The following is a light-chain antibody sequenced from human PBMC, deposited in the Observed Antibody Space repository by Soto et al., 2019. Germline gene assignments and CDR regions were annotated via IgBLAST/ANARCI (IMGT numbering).Light chain of an antibody. J-gene: IGKJ4*01. CDR2: GAS. CDR1: QSVRSDF. V-gene: IGKV3-20*01. CDR3: QQYGDSRLT. Sequence: EIVLRQSPGTLSLSPGERATLPCRASQSVRSDFLTWYQQKPGQAPRLLIYGASTRATGVPDRFSGGGSGTQFTLTISRLEPEDFAVYYCQQYGDSRLTFGGGTMVDIK.